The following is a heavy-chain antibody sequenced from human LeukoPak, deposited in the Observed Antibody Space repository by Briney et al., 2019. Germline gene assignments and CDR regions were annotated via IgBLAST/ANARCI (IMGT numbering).Heavy chain of an antibody. Sequence: SVKVSCKASGGTFSSYAISWVRQAPGQGLEWMGGIIPIFGTANYAQKFQGRVTITADESTSTAYMELSSLRSEDTAVYHCASVHYYDSSGYYFDYWGQGTLVTVSS. V-gene: IGHV1-69*13. D-gene: IGHD3-22*01. CDR2: IIPIFGTA. J-gene: IGHJ4*02. CDR1: GGTFSSYA. CDR3: ASVHYYDSSGYYFDY.